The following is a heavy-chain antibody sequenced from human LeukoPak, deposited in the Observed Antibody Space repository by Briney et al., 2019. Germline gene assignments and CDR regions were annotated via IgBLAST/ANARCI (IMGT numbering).Heavy chain of an antibody. V-gene: IGHV3-21*01. CDR1: GFTFSSYS. D-gene: IGHD5-24*01. CDR3: ARDRREMATITSYYFDY. CDR2: ISSSSYI. Sequence: GGSLRLSCAASGFTFSSYSMNWVRQAPGKGLEWVSSISSSSYIYYADSVKGRFTISRDNAKNSLYLQMNSLRAEDTAVYYCARDRREMATITSYYFDYWGQGTLVTVSS. J-gene: IGHJ4*02.